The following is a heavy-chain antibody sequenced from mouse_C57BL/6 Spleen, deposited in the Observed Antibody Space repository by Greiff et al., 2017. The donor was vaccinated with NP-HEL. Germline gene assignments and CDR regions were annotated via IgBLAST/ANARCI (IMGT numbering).Heavy chain of an antibody. Sequence: VQLQQPGAELVKPGASVKLSCKASGYTFTSYWMQWVKQRPGQGLEWIGEIDPSDSYTNYNQKFKGKATLTVDTSSSTAYMQLSSLTSEDSAVYYCAPFGSGYFAYWGQGTLVTVSA. J-gene: IGHJ3*01. CDR3: APFGSGYFAY. V-gene: IGHV1-50*01. CDR1: GYTFTSYW. CDR2: IDPSDSYT. D-gene: IGHD3-2*02.